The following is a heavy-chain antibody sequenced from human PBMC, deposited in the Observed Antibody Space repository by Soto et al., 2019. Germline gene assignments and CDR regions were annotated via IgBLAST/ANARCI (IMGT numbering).Heavy chain of an antibody. V-gene: IGHV4-39*01. J-gene: IGHJ6*02. D-gene: IGHD6-6*01. CDR1: GGSISSSSYY. Sequence: SETLSLTCTVSGGSISSSSYYWGWIRQPPGKGLEWIGSIYYSGSTYYNPSLKSRVTISVDTSKNQFSLKLSSVTAADTAVYYCVRHGNPSIAARRGNYYYGMDVWGQGTTVTVSS. CDR2: IYYSGST. CDR3: VRHGNPSIAARRGNYYYGMDV.